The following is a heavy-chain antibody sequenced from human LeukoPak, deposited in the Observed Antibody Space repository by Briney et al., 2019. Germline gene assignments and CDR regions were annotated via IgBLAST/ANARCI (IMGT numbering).Heavy chain of an antibody. CDR2: VSTDGDT. CDR1: GFNFMRYA. Sequence: GGSLRLSCAASGFNFMRYAMSWVRQAPGKGLEWVSSVSTDGDTYYTDSVKGRFTISRDNSKSTLYLQMNSLRAEDTAVYYCAKSPYIASHIDFDYWGQGTLVTVSS. CDR3: AKSPYIASHIDFDY. D-gene: IGHD3-16*01. V-gene: IGHV3-23*01. J-gene: IGHJ4*02.